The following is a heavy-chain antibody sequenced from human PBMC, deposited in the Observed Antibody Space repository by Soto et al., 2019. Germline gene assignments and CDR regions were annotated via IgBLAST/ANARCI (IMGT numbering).Heavy chain of an antibody. V-gene: IGHV4-39*01. CDR1: GGSITSSSYY. Sequence: QLHLRESGPGLVKPSETLSLTCTVSGGSITSSSYYWGWIRQPPGKGLEWIGSIYYSGSTYYNPSLKSRVPISVDTSKNQFSLKLSSVTAADTAVYYCATQEVGGSYVYTFDPWGQGTLVNVSS. CDR2: IYYSGST. CDR3: ATQEVGGSYVYTFDP. J-gene: IGHJ5*02. D-gene: IGHD1-26*01.